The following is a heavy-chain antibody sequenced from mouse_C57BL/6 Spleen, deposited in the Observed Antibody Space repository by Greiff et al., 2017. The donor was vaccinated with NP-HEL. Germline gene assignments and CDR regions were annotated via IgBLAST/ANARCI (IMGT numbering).Heavy chain of an antibody. J-gene: IGHJ4*01. CDR3: AREQLRLHAMDY. D-gene: IGHD3-2*02. CDR1: GYSITSGYY. CDR2: ISYDGSN. V-gene: IGHV3-6*01. Sequence: VQLKESGPGLVKPSQSLSLTCSVTGYSITSGYYWNWIRQFPGNKLEWMGYISYDGSNNYNPSLKNRISITRDTSKNQFFLKLNSVTTEDTATYYCAREQLRLHAMDYWGQGTSVTVSS.